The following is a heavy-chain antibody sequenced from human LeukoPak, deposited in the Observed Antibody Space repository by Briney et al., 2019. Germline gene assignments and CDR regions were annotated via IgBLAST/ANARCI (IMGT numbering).Heavy chain of an antibody. V-gene: IGHV5-51*01. CDR2: IYPGDSDT. CDR3: ARVYYSSTSCYRYDP. Sequence: GESLKISCKGSGYSFTSYWIGWVRQMPGKGLEWMGIIYPGDSDTRYSPSFQGQVTISADKSISTAYLQWSSLKASDTAMYYCARVYYSSTSCYRYDPWGQGTLVTVSS. J-gene: IGHJ5*02. D-gene: IGHD2-2*01. CDR1: GYSFTSYW.